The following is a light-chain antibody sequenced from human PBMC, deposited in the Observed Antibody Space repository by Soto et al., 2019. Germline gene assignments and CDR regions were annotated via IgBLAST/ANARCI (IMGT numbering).Light chain of an antibody. CDR1: QSISGY. Sequence: DIQMTQSPSSLSASVGDRVTITCRASQSISGYLNLYHQKPGKAPKLLIYKASTLKSGVPSRFSGSGSGTEFTLTISSLQPDDFATYYCQHYNSYSEAFGQGTKVDIK. V-gene: IGKV1-5*03. CDR3: QHYNSYSEA. CDR2: KAS. J-gene: IGKJ1*01.